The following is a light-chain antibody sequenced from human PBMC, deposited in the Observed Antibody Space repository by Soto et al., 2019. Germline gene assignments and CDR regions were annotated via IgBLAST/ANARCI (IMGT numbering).Light chain of an antibody. J-gene: IGLJ1*01. Sequence: QSALTQPASVSGSPGQSVTIYCAGTSGDVGGYNYVSWYQQHPGKAPKLMIHAVTNRPSGVSNRFSGSKSGNTASLTISSLQAEDEADYYCCSYTGASTYVFGTGTKLTVL. CDR2: AVT. CDR3: CSYTGASTYV. CDR1: SGDVGGYNY. V-gene: IGLV2-14*01.